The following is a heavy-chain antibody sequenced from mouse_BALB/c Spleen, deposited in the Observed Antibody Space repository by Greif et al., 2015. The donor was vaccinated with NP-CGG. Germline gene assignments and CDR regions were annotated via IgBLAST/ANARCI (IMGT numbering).Heavy chain of an antibody. D-gene: IGHD2-3*01. CDR3: AIYDGYYYYAMDY. CDR2: INPSNGRT. J-gene: IGHJ4*01. V-gene: IGHV1S81*02. CDR1: GYTLTSYW. Sequence: VQVVESGAELVKPGASVKLSCKASGYTLTSYWMHWVKQRPGQGLEWIGEINPSNGRTNYNEKFKSKATLTVDKSSSTAYMQLSSLTSEDSAVYYCAIYDGYYYYAMDYWGQGTSVTVSS.